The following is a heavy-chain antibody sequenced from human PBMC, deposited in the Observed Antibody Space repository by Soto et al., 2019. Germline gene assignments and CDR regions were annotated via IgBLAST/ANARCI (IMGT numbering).Heavy chain of an antibody. V-gene: IGHV3-48*01. CDR3: AREDDMGDSPPKYFHH. D-gene: IGHD2-21*02. CDR2: ISSSSSTI. CDR1: GFTFSSYS. J-gene: IGHJ1*01. Sequence: EVQLVESGGGLVQPGGSLRLSCAASGFTFSSYSMNWVRQAPGKGLEWVSYISSSSSTIYYADSVKGRFTISRDNAKNPLYLKMNSRRAENTVVYCWAREDDMGDSPPKYFHHWGQGTLVTVSS.